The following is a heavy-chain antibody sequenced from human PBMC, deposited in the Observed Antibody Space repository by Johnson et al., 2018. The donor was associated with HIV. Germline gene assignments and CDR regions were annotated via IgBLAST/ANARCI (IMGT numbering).Heavy chain of an antibody. CDR2: IWYDGSNK. CDR1: RFTFSSYA. D-gene: IGHD3-3*01. Sequence: QVQLVESGGGWVKPGGSLTLSCAASRFTFSSYAMHWVRQAPGKGLEWVAVIWYDGSNKYYADSVKGRFTISRDNSKNTLYLQMNSLRSEDTAVYYCARVATFGVVISDAFDIWGQGTMVTVSS. CDR3: ARVATFGVVISDAFDI. V-gene: IGHV3-30-3*01. J-gene: IGHJ3*02.